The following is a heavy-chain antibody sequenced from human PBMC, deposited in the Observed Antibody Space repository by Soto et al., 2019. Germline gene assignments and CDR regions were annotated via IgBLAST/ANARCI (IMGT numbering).Heavy chain of an antibody. V-gene: IGHV3-74*01. Sequence: WSLRLSCAASGFTFSSYWMHWVRQAPGKGLVWVSRINSDGSSTSYADSVKGRFTISRDNAKNTLYLQMNSLRAEDTAVYYCARRRGDYTSGYYYYGMDVWGQGTTVTVSS. CDR2: INSDGSST. CDR3: ARRRGDYTSGYYYYGMDV. J-gene: IGHJ6*02. CDR1: GFTFSSYW. D-gene: IGHD4-17*01.